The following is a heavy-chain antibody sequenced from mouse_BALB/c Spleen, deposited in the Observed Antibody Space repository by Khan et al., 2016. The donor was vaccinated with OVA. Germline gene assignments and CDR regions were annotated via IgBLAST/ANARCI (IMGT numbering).Heavy chain of an antibody. D-gene: IGHD2-10*01. Sequence: QVQLKESGPGLVAPSQSLSITCTISGFSLTNYGVHWVRQPPGKGLEWLVVIWSDGSTTYNSALKSRLTISKENSKSKVFLKMNSLQTDDTAMYFCTRQPYYHYNIMDYWGQGTSVTVSS. CDR3: TRQPYYHYNIMDY. CDR2: IWSDGST. J-gene: IGHJ4*01. CDR1: GFSLTNYG. V-gene: IGHV2-6-1*01.